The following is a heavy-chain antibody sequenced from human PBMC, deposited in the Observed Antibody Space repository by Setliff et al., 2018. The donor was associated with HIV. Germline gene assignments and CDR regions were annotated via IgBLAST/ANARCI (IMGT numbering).Heavy chain of an antibody. D-gene: IGHD1-1*01. CDR3: ARLEDQLGPGWFAP. Sequence: SETLSLTCTVSGGSINSGGYYWTWVRQHPGKGLQWTGYIYYIGGAYYNPSLKSRVTISLDTSKNRFSLNLNSVTAADTAVYYCARLEDQLGPGWFAPWGQGTLVTVSS. J-gene: IGHJ5*02. CDR1: GGSINSGGYY. CDR2: IYYIGGA. V-gene: IGHV4-31*03.